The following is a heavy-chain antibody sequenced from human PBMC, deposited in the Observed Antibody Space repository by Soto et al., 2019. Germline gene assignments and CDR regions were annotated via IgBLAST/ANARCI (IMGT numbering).Heavy chain of an antibody. V-gene: IGHV6-1*01. Sequence: SQPVSLTCAISGASVSSNTAACNCSRSSPSRGLEWLGRTYYRSNWRHDYAVSVKSRITVNPDTSKNHFSLQLNSVTPDDTAVYYCARGVAGTGFDLWGQGTLVTVSS. CDR2: TYYRSNWRH. D-gene: IGHD6-19*01. CDR3: ARGVAGTGFDL. J-gene: IGHJ4*02. CDR1: GASVSSNTAA.